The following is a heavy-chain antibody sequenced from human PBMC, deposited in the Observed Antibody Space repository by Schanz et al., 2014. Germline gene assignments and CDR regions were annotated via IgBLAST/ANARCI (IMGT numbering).Heavy chain of an antibody. J-gene: IGHJ4*02. CDR1: GYSFTSYW. CDR3: ARQALGDDY. Sequence: EVQLVQSGAEVKKPGESLRISCKGSGYSFTSYWITWVRQKPGKGLEWMGRIDPTDSDTNYSPSFQGHVTFSVDKSISTASLQWSSLKASDTAIYYCARQALGDDYWGQGTLVTVSS. CDR2: IDPTDSDT. V-gene: IGHV5-10-1*03.